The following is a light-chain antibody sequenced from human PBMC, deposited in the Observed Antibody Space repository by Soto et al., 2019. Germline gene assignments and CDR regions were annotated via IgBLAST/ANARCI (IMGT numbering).Light chain of an antibody. CDR2: GAS. Sequence: VVMTQSPATLSLSPGEKATLSCRASHSVSGNLAWYQKTPGQAPRLLIYGASTRATGIPARFSGSGSGTEFTLTISSLQSEDFAVYYCQQYNNWPLFGQGTKVDIK. CDR1: HSVSGN. J-gene: IGKJ1*01. V-gene: IGKV3-15*01. CDR3: QQYNNWPL.